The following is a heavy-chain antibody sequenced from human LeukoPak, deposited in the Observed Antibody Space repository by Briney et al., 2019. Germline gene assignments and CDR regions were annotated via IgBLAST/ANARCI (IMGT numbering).Heavy chain of an antibody. Sequence: PGGSLRLSCAASGFTFSSYAMSWVRQAPGKGLEWVSAISGSGGSTYYADSVKGRFTISRDNSKNTLYLQMNSLRAEDTAVYYCAVTPGKNLGLYFQHWGQGTLVTVSS. CDR3: AVTPGKNLGLYFQH. D-gene: IGHD1-14*01. V-gene: IGHV3-23*01. J-gene: IGHJ1*01. CDR1: GFTFSSYA. CDR2: ISGSGGST.